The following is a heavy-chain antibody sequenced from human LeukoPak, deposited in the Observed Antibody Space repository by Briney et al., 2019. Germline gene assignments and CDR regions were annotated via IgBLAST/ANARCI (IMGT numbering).Heavy chain of an antibody. CDR2: IRYDGNNR. CDR3: ARGIVVVPAATVPYWFDP. CDR1: GFTFSNYA. D-gene: IGHD2-2*01. Sequence: GGSLRLSCAASGFTFSNYAMHWVRQAPGRGLEWVSFIRYDGNNRCYADSVKGRFTISRDNFKNTLYLQMNNLRAEDTAVYYCARGIVVVPAATVPYWFDPWGQGTLVTVSS. V-gene: IGHV3-30*02. J-gene: IGHJ5*02.